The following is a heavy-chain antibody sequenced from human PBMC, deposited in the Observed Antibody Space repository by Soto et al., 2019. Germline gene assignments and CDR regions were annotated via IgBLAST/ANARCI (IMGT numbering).Heavy chain of an antibody. CDR2: FDPEDGET. Sequence: QVQLVQSGAEVKKPGASVKVSCKVSGYTLTELSMHWVRQAPGKGLEWMGGFDPEDGETIYAQKFQGRVTMTEDTYTLTVXMELSSLRSEDTAVYYCATATTMIVVVIASHAFDIWGQGTMVTVSS. CDR1: GYTLTELS. CDR3: ATATTMIVVVIASHAFDI. V-gene: IGHV1-24*01. J-gene: IGHJ3*02. D-gene: IGHD3-22*01.